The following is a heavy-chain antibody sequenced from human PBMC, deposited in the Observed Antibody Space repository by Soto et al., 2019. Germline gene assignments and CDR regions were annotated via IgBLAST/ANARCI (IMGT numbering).Heavy chain of an antibody. CDR1: GGPISSYY. D-gene: IGHD3-10*01. V-gene: IGHV4-59*01. Sequence: QVQLQESGPGLVKPSETLSLTCTVSGGPISSYYWSWIRQSPGKGLEWIGQIFYTGNKNYNPSLKSRVSMSVDIPKKQFSLKLRSVTAADTAMYFCARNNVRGVSNSYNWIDPWGQGTLVTVAS. CDR3: ARNNVRGVSNSYNWIDP. J-gene: IGHJ5*02. CDR2: IFYTGNK.